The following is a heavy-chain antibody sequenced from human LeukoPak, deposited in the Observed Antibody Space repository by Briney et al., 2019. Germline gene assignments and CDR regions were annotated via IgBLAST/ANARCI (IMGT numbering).Heavy chain of an antibody. V-gene: IGHV3-48*01. Sequence: GGSLRLSCAASGFTFSSYSMNWVRQAPGKGLEWVSYISSSSSTIYYADSVKGRFTISRDNAKNSLYLQMNSLRAEDTAVYYCARDFRPTVTPNWFDPWGQGTLVTVSS. CDR1: GFTFSSYS. CDR2: ISSSSSTI. CDR3: ARDFRPTVTPNWFDP. J-gene: IGHJ5*02. D-gene: IGHD4-17*01.